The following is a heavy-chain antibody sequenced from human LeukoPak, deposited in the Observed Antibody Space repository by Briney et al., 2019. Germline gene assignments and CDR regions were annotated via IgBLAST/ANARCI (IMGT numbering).Heavy chain of an antibody. Sequence: QPGGSLRRSCAASGFTFSTYTINWIRQAPGKGLEWVSCISSTSSTIYYADSVKGRFTISRDNAKNSAYLQMNSLRDEDTAVYYCATELGINNWGQGTPVTVSS. J-gene: IGHJ4*02. CDR1: GFTFSTYT. V-gene: IGHV3-48*02. CDR3: ATELGINN. CDR2: ISSTSSTI. D-gene: IGHD7-27*01.